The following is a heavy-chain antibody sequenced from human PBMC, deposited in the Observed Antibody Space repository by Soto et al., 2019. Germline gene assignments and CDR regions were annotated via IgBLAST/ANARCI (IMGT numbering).Heavy chain of an antibody. CDR3: AGQATWYDILTGYSPTWFDA. V-gene: IGHV4-59*08. CDR2: IYHSGST. Sequence: SETLSVTWTVSGGSISGYYWSWIRQPPGKGLEWIGNIYHSGSTNYNPSLKSRVTISVDTSKNQVSLKLSSVTAADTAVYYCAGQATWYDILTGYSPTWFDAWGQGTLVTVSS. J-gene: IGHJ5*02. D-gene: IGHD3-9*01. CDR1: GGSISGYY.